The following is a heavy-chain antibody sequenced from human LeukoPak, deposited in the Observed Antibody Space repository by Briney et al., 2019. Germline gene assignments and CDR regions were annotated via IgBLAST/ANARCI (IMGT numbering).Heavy chain of an antibody. CDR1: GDSVSSGNYY. CDR3: ARGQDDRSGTFDY. V-gene: IGHV4-61*01. J-gene: IGHJ4*02. D-gene: IGHD3-22*01. Sequence: SGALSLTCTVSGDSVSSGNYYLSWIRQPPGKGLDWITYMSPSGTTKYNPSLKSRVTTSVDTSRTQFSLRLSSVTAADTAVYYCARGQDDRSGTFDYWGQGILVTVSS. CDR2: MSPSGTT.